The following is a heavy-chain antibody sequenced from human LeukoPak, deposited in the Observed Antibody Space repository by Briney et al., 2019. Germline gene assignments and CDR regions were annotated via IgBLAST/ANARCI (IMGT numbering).Heavy chain of an antibody. CDR1: GYTLTELS. CDR2: MNPNSGNT. V-gene: IGHV1-8*01. CDR3: AREEWKAVAGRGDY. J-gene: IGHJ4*02. D-gene: IGHD6-19*01. Sequence: ASVKVSCKVSGYTLTELSMHWVRQAPGQGLEWMGWMNPNSGNTGYAQKFQGRVTMTRNTSISTAYMELSSLRSEDTAVYYCAREEWKAVAGRGDYWGQGTLVTVSS.